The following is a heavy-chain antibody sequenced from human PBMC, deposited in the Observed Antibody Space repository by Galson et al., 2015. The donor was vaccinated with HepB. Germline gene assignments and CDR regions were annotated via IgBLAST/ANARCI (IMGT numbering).Heavy chain of an antibody. Sequence: CKASGYTFTNYAMNWVRQAPGRGLEWLGWINTNTGNPTYAQGFTGRFVFSLDASVNTAYLQISSLKAEDSAFYYCARVTSIYYYNSSYSYYYYGMDVWGQGTTVTVSS. CDR3: ARVTSIYYYNSSYSYYYYGMDV. D-gene: IGHD3-22*01. CDR2: INTNTGNP. J-gene: IGHJ6*02. V-gene: IGHV7-4-1*02. CDR1: GYTFTNYA.